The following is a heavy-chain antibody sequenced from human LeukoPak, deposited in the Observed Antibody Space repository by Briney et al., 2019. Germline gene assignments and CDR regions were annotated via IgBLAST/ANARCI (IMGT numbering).Heavy chain of an antibody. Sequence: SETLSLTCSVSGGSISDGDYTWTWIRQPAGKGLAWIVRVTTTGTTNYNPSLKSRVTVSLDASKNLLPLKLKSVTAADTAVYYCARGLACAAMESPSFYYDYMDVWGKGTTVTVSS. CDR1: GGSISDGDYT. D-gene: IGHD5-18*01. CDR3: ARGLACAAMESPSFYYDYMDV. V-gene: IGHV4-61*02. CDR2: VTTTGTT. J-gene: IGHJ6*03.